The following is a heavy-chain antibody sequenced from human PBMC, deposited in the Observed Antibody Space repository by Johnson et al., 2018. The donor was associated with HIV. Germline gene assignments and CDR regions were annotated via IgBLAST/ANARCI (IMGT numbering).Heavy chain of an antibody. CDR3: ARAPPNGDYGDTFDI. D-gene: IGHD4-17*01. J-gene: IGHJ3*02. CDR2: ISGSGGRT. V-gene: IGHV3-23*04. CDR1: GFTFSSYA. Sequence: VQLVESGGGVVQPGGSLRLSCAASGFTFSSYAMSWVRQAPGKGLEWVSVISGSGGRTYYADSVKGRFTISRDNSKKTLYHQMTSLRAEDTAVYCCARAPPNGDYGDTFDIWGQGTMVSVSS.